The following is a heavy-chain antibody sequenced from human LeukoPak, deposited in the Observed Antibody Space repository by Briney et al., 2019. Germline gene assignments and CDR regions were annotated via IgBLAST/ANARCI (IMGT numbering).Heavy chain of an antibody. CDR3: ATELSGDAFDI. D-gene: IGHD2-15*01. V-gene: IGHV3-53*01. J-gene: IGHJ3*02. Sequence: GGSLRLSCAASGFTVSGNYMSWVRQAPGKGVEGVSVIYSGGSAYYADSVRGRFTISRDNSKNTLYLQMNSLRAEDTAVYYCATELSGDAFDIWGQGTMVTVSS. CDR2: IYSGGSA. CDR1: GFTVSGNY.